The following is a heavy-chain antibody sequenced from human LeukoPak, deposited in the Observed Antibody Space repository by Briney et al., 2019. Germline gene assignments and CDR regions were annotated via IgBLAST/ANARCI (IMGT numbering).Heavy chain of an antibody. Sequence: ASVKVSCKASGGTFSSYAISWVRQAPGKGLEWMGGFDPEDGETIYAQKFQGRVTMTEDTSTDTAYMELSSLRSEDTAVYYCATLPTLWGQGTLVTVSS. CDR2: FDPEDGET. J-gene: IGHJ4*02. V-gene: IGHV1-24*01. CDR1: GGTFSSYA. CDR3: ATLPTL. D-gene: IGHD1-26*01.